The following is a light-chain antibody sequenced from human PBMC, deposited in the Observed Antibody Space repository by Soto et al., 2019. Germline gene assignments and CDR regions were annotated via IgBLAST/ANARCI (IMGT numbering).Light chain of an antibody. CDR1: QRISNS. Sequence: DIYMTQSPASLSASIGDRVTITCRASQRISNSLNWYQQKPGKAPKLLIYAADSLQSGVPPRFTGSGYGTEITLTITSLQPEDIATYYCQQAYTAPPVTFGPGTRV. CDR2: AAD. J-gene: IGKJ3*01. V-gene: IGKV1-39*01. CDR3: QQAYTAPPVT.